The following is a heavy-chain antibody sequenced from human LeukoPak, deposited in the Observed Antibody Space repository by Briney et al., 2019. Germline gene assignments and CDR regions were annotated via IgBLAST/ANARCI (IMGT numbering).Heavy chain of an antibody. CDR3: AKAHVGATLRSPLGY. Sequence: GGSLRLSCAASGFTLSTYAMSWVRQAPGKGLEWVSAISGSGGSTYYADSVKGRFTISRDNSKNTLYLQMNSLRAEDTAVYYCAKAHVGATLRSPLGYWGQGTLVTVSS. J-gene: IGHJ4*02. CDR2: ISGSGGST. V-gene: IGHV3-23*01. D-gene: IGHD1-26*01. CDR1: GFTLSTYA.